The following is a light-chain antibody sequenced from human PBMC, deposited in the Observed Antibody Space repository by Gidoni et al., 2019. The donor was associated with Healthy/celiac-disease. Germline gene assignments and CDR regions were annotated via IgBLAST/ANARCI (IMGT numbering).Light chain of an antibody. CDR1: QSVSSY. V-gene: IGKV3-11*01. Sequence: EIVLTQSPATLSLSPGDRATLSCRASQSVSSYLAWYHQKPGQAPSLLSHDASNRATGIPARFSATRSGTDFTLTISSLEPEDFAVYYCQQRSNWPLCSFGHXTKLEIK. CDR3: QQRSNWPLCS. J-gene: IGKJ2*04. CDR2: DAS.